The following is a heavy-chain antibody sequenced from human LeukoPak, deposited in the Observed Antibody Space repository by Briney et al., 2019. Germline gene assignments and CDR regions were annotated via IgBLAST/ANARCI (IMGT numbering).Heavy chain of an antibody. CDR3: ARGRRMVRGVVNWFDP. Sequence: SETLSLTCAVSGGSISSSNWWSWVRQPPGKGLEWIGEIYHSGSTNYNPSLKSRVTISVDKSKNQFSLKLSSVTAADTAVYYCARGRRMVRGVVNWFDPWGQGTLVTVSS. CDR1: GGSISSSNW. CDR2: IYHSGST. J-gene: IGHJ5*02. D-gene: IGHD3-10*01. V-gene: IGHV4-4*02.